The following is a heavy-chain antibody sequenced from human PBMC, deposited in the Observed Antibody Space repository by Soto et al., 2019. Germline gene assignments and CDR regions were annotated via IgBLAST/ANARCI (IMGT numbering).Heavy chain of an antibody. D-gene: IGHD3-22*01. CDR1: GFTFSSYG. J-gene: IGHJ4*02. CDR3: ARDPPGDYYDSSGYPDY. Sequence: GGSLRLSCAASGFTFSSYGMHWVRQAPGKGLEWVAVIWYDGSNKYYADSVKGRFTISRDNSKNTLYLQMNSLRAEDTAVYYCARDPPGDYYDSSGYPDYWGQGTLVTVSS. V-gene: IGHV3-33*01. CDR2: IWYDGSNK.